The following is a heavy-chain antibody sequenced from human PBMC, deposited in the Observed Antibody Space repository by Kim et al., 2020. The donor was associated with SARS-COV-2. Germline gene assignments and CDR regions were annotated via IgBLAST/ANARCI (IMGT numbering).Heavy chain of an antibody. V-gene: IGHV1-2*04. CDR1: GYTFTGYY. J-gene: IGHJ6*02. CDR3: ARVELLPYCGGDCYGAGYYGMDV. CDR2: INPNSGGT. D-gene: IGHD2-21*02. Sequence: ASVKVSCKASGYTFTGYYMHWVRQAPGQGLEWMGWINPNSGGTNYAQKFQGWVTMTRDTSISTAYMELSRLRSDDTAVYYCARVELLPYCGGDCYGAGYYGMDVWGHGTTVPVSS.